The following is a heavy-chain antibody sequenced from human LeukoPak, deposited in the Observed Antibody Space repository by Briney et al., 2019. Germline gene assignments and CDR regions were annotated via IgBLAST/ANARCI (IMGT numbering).Heavy chain of an antibody. Sequence: ASVKVSCKASGYTFTCYDINWVRQATGQGLEWMGWMNPNSGNTGYAQKFQGRVTMTRNTSISTAYMELSSLRSEDTAVYYCARGVWGHYYYYYYGMDVWGQGTTVTVSS. J-gene: IGHJ6*02. D-gene: IGHD3-16*01. V-gene: IGHV1-8*01. CDR3: ARGVWGHYYYYYYGMDV. CDR1: GYTFTCYD. CDR2: MNPNSGNT.